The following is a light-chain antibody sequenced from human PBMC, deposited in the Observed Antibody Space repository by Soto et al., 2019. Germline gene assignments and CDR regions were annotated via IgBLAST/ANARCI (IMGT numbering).Light chain of an antibody. CDR1: QTINNF. CDR3: QQRSTGT. V-gene: IGKV3-11*01. J-gene: IGKJ4*01. CDR2: DAS. Sequence: EIVLTQSPATLSLSPGERATLSCRASQTINNFLAWYQQKPGQAPRLLIYDASTRAPGIPGRFSGSGSGTDFTLTITSLEPDDSAVYHCQQRSTGTFGGGTKV.